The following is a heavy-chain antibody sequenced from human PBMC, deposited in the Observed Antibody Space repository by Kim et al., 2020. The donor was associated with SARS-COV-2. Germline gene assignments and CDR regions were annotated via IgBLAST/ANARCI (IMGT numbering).Heavy chain of an antibody. CDR1: GGSFSGYY. Sequence: SETLSLTCAVYGGSFSGYYWSWIRQPPGKGLEWIGEINHSGSTNYNPSLKSRVTISVDMSKNQFSLKLSSVTAADTAVYYCARAYTPTYYYGSGWYYYGMDVWGQGTTVTVSS. D-gene: IGHD3-10*01. V-gene: IGHV4-34*01. CDR3: ARAYTPTYYYGSGWYYYGMDV. CDR2: INHSGST. J-gene: IGHJ6*02.